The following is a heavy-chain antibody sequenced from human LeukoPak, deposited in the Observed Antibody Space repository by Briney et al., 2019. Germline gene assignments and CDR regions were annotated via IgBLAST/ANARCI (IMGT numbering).Heavy chain of an antibody. Sequence: GASVKVSCKASGYTFTGYYMHWVRQAPGQGLEWMGWINPNSGGTNYAQKFQGRVTMTRDTSISTAYMELSRLRSDDTAVYYCARDSYGDYTPHWFDPWGQGTLVTVSS. CDR3: ARDSYGDYTPHWFDP. CDR2: INPNSGGT. J-gene: IGHJ5*02. V-gene: IGHV1-2*02. CDR1: GYTFTGYY. D-gene: IGHD4-17*01.